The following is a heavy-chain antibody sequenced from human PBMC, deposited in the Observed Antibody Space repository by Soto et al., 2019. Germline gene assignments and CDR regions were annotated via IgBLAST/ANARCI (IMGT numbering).Heavy chain of an antibody. CDR3: ATHGLAQQLDH. D-gene: IGHD1-1*01. CDR1: GFTFNIAA. Sequence: EVQLVDSGGGLVQPGGSLKLSCAASGFTFNIAAIHWVRQASGKGLEWVGLIRNKANGYATAYAASVRGRITVYREDSKNIAFLQINSLKADDKAQYYRATHGLAQQLDHWAHRTLVTVTS. J-gene: IGHJ4*01. CDR2: IRNKANGYAT. V-gene: IGHV3-73*01.